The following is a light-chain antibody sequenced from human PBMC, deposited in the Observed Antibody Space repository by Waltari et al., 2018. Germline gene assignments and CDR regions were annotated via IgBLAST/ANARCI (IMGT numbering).Light chain of an antibody. V-gene: IGLV1-44*01. CDR2: SNM. J-gene: IGLJ2*01. CDR1: SSNIGSNT. CDR3: AAWDDSLNGHVV. Sequence: QSVLTQPPSASGTPGQRVTISCSGSSSNIGSNTVNWYQQLPGTAPKLLSCSNMQRPSGVPDRFSGSKSGTSASLAISGLQSEDEADYYCAAWDDSLNGHVVFGGGTKLTVL.